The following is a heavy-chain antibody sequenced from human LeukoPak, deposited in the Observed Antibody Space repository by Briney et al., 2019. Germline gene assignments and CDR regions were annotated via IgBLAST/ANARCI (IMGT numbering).Heavy chain of an antibody. CDR1: GFTFTSYT. D-gene: IGHD1-1*01. J-gene: IGHJ3*02. CDR2: ISSSSIYI. V-gene: IGHV3-21*01. Sequence: PGGSLRLSCAASGFTFTSYTMNWVRQAPGKGLEWVSSISSSSIYIYYADSVKGRFTISRDNAKNSLYLQMDTLRAEDTALYYCARPFMSLLDEAFDIWGQGTMVTVSS. CDR3: ARPFMSLLDEAFDI.